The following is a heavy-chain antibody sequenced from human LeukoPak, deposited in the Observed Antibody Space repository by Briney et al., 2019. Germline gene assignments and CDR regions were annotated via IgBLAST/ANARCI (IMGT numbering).Heavy chain of an antibody. CDR1: GFTFSSYA. V-gene: IGHV3-30-3*01. D-gene: IGHD3-22*01. CDR3: ARDISAYYYDSSGYPGY. Sequence: GGFLRLSCAASGFTFSSYAMHWVRQAPGKGLEWVAVISYDGSNKYYADSVKGRFTISRDNSKNTLYLQMNSLRAEDTAVYYCARDISAYYYDSSGYPGYWGQGTLVTVSS. J-gene: IGHJ4*02. CDR2: ISYDGSNK.